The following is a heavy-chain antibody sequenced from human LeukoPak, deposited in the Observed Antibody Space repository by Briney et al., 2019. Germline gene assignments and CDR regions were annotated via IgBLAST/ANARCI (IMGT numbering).Heavy chain of an antibody. J-gene: IGHJ3*02. CDR1: GGSISSYY. CDR3: ARGGYDSSGYYYVGAFDI. CDR2: IYYSGST. D-gene: IGHD3-22*01. Sequence: SETLSLTCTVSGGSISSYYWSWIRQPPGKGLEWIGYIYYSGSTNYNPSLKSRVTISVDTSKNQFSLKLSSVTAADTAVYYCARGGYDSSGYYYVGAFDIWGQGTMVTVSS. V-gene: IGHV4-59*01.